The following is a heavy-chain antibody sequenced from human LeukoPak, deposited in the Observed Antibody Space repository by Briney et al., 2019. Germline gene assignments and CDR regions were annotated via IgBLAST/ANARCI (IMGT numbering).Heavy chain of an antibody. CDR2: ITGFGGST. CDR1: GFTFSSYA. CDR3: AKVGVRSETSVTRFGFDR. D-gene: IGHD4-11*01. Sequence: GGSLRLSCAASGFTFSSYAMSWVRQAPGKWLAWVSAITGFGGSTYYADSVKGRFTISRDNSKNTLYLQMNSLRAEDTAVYYCAKVGVRSETSVTRFGFDRWGQGTLVTVSS. V-gene: IGHV3-23*01. J-gene: IGHJ4*02.